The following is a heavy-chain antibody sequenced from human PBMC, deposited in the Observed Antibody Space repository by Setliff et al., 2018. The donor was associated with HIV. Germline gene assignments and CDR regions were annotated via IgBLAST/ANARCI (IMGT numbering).Heavy chain of an antibody. J-gene: IGHJ4*02. D-gene: IGHD2-21*01. Sequence: GGSLRLSCTVSGFTFSNYMSWVRQAPGKGLEWVSIIYSGGDAYYSDSLKGRFTISRDNSRNTLYLQMSSLRADDTAVYYCARVVVVIGSQDYFDYWGQGMLVTVSS. CDR2: IYSGGDA. CDR1: GFTFSNY. CDR3: ARVVVVIGSQDYFDY. V-gene: IGHV3-66*02.